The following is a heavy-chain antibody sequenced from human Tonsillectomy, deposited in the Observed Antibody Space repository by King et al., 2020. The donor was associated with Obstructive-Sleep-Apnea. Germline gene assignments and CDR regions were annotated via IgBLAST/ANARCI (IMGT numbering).Heavy chain of an antibody. J-gene: IGHJ6*02. CDR3: AKNLMGGNYGMDV. V-gene: IGHV3-30*18. D-gene: IGHD1-26*01. CDR2: ISYDGSNK. CDR1: GFTFSSYG. Sequence: QLVQSGGGVVQPGRSLRLSCAASGFTFSSYGMHWVRQAPGKGLGWVAVISYDGSNKYYADSVKGRFTISRDNSKNTLYLQMNSLRAEDTAVYYCAKNLMGGNYGMDVWGQGTTVTVSS.